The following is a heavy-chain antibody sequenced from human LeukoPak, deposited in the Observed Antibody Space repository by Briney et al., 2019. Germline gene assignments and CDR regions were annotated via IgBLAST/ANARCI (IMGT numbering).Heavy chain of an antibody. CDR2: ISYDGSYQ. J-gene: IGHJ4*02. Sequence: GGSLRLSCAVSGFTFSAYGMHWVRQAPGKGLEWVAVISYDGSYQAYADSVKGRFTVSRDSSKNTLYLQLNSLRPEDTGLYYCARERRRDGYNYKDDWGQGTQVSVSS. CDR1: GFTFSAYG. V-gene: IGHV3-30*04. D-gene: IGHD5-24*01. CDR3: ARERRRDGYNYKDD.